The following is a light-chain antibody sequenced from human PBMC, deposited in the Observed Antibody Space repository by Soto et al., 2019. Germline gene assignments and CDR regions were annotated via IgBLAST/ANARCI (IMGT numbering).Light chain of an antibody. CDR2: DTS. V-gene: IGKV3-11*01. CDR1: QFLSSY. Sequence: ELVLIQSPATLSLSPGERATLSCRASQFLSSYLAWYQQKPGQPPRLLIYDTSNRDAGIPARFSGSRSGTDFTLTISSLEPEDFAVYFCHQRNKFGQGTRLEIK. CDR3: HQRNK. J-gene: IGKJ5*01.